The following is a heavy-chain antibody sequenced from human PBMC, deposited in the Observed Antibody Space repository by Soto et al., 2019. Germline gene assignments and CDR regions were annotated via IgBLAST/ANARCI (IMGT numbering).Heavy chain of an antibody. CDR2: IYYSGST. D-gene: IGHD2-2*01. V-gene: IGHV4-39*01. J-gene: IGHJ6*02. Sequence: LSLPCTVSGGSISSSSYYWGWIRQPPGKGLEWIGSIYYSGSTYYNPSLKSRVTISVDTSKNQFSLKLSSVTAADTAVYYCARRIYCSSTSCPLYYYYYGMDVWGQGTTVTVSS. CDR3: ARRIYCSSTSCPLYYYYYGMDV. CDR1: GGSISSSSYY.